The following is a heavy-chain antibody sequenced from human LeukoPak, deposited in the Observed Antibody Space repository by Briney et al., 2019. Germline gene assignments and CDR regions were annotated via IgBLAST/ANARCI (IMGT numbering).Heavy chain of an antibody. CDR2: INPNSGGT. J-gene: IGHJ4*02. Sequence: ASVKVSCKASGYTFSSYYMHWVRQAPGQGLEWMGWINPNSGGTSYAEKFQGRVTMTRDTSISTAYMELSRLRSDDTAAYYCARARMRGSGATDYWGQGTLVTVSS. V-gene: IGHV1-2*02. D-gene: IGHD1-14*01. CDR1: GYTFSSYY. CDR3: ARARMRGSGATDY.